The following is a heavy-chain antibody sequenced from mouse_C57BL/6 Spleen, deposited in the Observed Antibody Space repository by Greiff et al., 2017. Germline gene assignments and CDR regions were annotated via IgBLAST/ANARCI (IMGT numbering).Heavy chain of an antibody. D-gene: IGHD2-5*01. J-gene: IGHJ4*01. CDR1: GYAFSSYW. V-gene: IGHV1-80*01. CDR2: IYPGDGDT. CDR3: AKGGSNSYAMDY. Sequence: QVQLQQSGAELVKPGASVKISCKASGYAFSSYWMNWVKQRPGKGLEWIGQIYPGDGDTNYNGKFKGKATLTAAKSSSTAYMQLSSLTSEDSAVYFCAKGGSNSYAMDYWGQGTSVTVSS.